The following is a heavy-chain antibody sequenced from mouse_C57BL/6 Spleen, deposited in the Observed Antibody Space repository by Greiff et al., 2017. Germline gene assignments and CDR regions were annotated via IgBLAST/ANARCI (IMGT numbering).Heavy chain of an antibody. V-gene: IGHV1-80*01. J-gene: IGHJ4*01. D-gene: IGHD1-1*01. Sequence: VQLVESGAELVKPGASVKISCKASGYAFSSYWMNWVKQRPGKGLEWIGQIYPGDGDTNYNGKFKGKATLTADKSSSTAYMQLSSLTSEDSAVYFCARFTTVVVGDYWGQGTSVTVSS. CDR3: ARFTTVVVGDY. CDR2: IYPGDGDT. CDR1: GYAFSSYW.